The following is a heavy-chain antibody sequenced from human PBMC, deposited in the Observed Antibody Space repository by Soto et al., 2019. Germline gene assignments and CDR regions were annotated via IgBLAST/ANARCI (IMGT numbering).Heavy chain of an antibody. CDR2: IDSYGSAT. J-gene: IGHJ4*02. D-gene: IGHD3-3*01. CDR1: GFTFSRYW. CDR3: ARGWVEGLSRQPPTDY. V-gene: IGHV3-74*01. Sequence: PGGSLRLSCAASGFTFSRYWMHWVRQAPGKGLVLVSRIDSYGSATGQVDSVEGRFTISRDNAKNTLYLQMNSLRAEDTAVYYCARGWVEGLSRQPPTDYWGQGTLVTVSS.